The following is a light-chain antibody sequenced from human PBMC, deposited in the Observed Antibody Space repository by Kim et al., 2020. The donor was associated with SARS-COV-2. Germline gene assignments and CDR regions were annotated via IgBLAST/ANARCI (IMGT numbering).Light chain of an antibody. CDR1: QSSSGI. CDR3: QQYNTWTYT. Sequence: SASPGDSSSVTGRQSQSSSGIVAWDQQNRGQASRLLSCGASTRATGIPAGFSGSGSGTDSTLTISSLPSEDFAVYYYQQYNTWTYTFGQGTKLEI. V-gene: IGKV3-15*01. J-gene: IGKJ2*01. CDR2: GAS.